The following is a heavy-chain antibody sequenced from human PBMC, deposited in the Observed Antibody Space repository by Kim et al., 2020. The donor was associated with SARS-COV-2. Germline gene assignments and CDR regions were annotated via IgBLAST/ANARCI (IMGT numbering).Heavy chain of an antibody. J-gene: IGHJ5*02. D-gene: IGHD1-26*01. CDR1: GFSLSTSGVG. Sequence: SGPTLVNPTQTLTLTCTFSGFSLSTSGVGVGWIRQPPGKALEWLALIYWDDDKRYSPSLKSRLTITKDTSKNQVVLTMTNMDPVDTATYYCAHRAGVGATGGFRFDPWGQGTLVTVSS. V-gene: IGHV2-5*02. CDR2: IYWDDDK. CDR3: AHRAGVGATGGFRFDP.